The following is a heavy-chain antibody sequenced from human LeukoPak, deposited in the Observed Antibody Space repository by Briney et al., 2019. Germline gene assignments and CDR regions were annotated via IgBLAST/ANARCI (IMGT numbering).Heavy chain of an antibody. V-gene: IGHV1-8*01. CDR1: GYTFTSYD. J-gene: IGHJ4*02. D-gene: IGHD6-19*01. Sequence: ASVKVSCKASGYTFTSYDINWVRQATGQGPEWMGWTNPNSGNTGYAQKFQGRVTMTRNTSISTAYMELSSLRSEDTAVYYCARVEYSSGWTYYFDYWGQGTLVTVSS. CDR2: TNPNSGNT. CDR3: ARVEYSSGWTYYFDY.